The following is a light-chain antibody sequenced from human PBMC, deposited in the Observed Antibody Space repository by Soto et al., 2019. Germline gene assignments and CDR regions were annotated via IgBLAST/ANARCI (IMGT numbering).Light chain of an antibody. V-gene: IGKV1-39*01. CDR2: AAS. CDR3: QRSYSTPLT. Sequence: DIQMTQSPSSLSASVGDRVTITCRASQSISSYLDWYQQKPEKAPKLLIYAASSLQSGVRSRFGGSGSGTEFPLPISRLQPEDFATYYCQRSYSTPLTVGGGTKVEIK. CDR1: QSISSY. J-gene: IGKJ4*01.